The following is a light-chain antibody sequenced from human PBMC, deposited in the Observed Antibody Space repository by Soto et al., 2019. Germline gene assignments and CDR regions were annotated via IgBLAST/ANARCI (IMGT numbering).Light chain of an antibody. CDR3: QHRSKGTPLT. J-gene: IGKJ4*01. CDR2: DVS. CDR1: QSISTY. V-gene: IGKV3-11*01. Sequence: EIGSTQSPATVRLYPGETATLPPRASQSISTYLAWYQQKPGRASRLLIYDVSNRATGVPARFSGSGSGTDFTLTISSLEPDDFALYYCQHRSKGTPLTFGGGTKVDI.